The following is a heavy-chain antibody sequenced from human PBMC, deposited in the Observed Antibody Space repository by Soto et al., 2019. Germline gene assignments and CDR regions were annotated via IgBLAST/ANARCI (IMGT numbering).Heavy chain of an antibody. CDR3: GRLWEAYDNVWGSYRQDY. CDR1: GFTFSNYD. CDR2: INSGGETT. J-gene: IGHJ4*02. D-gene: IGHD3-16*02. V-gene: IGHV3-48*03. Sequence: EVQLVESGGDLVQPGGSLRLSCAASGFTFSNYDMNWVRQAPGKGLEWISYINSGGETTNYANSVKGRFTISRDNTKNSLFLHMNSLNVEDTAVYYCGRLWEAYDNVWGSYRQDYWGQGTLVTVSS.